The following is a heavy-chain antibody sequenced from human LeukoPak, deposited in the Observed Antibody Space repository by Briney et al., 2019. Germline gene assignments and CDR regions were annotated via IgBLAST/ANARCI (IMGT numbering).Heavy chain of an antibody. CDR3: ARRYCSSTSSTVCAFDI. CDR2: SNPNSGYT. J-gene: IGHJ3*02. CDR1: GYTFTGYY. Sequence: ASVTVSCKASGYTFTGYYMHWVRQAPGQGLECMGWSNPNSGYTNYAQKFQDRVTMTRDTSISTAYMELSSLRSDDTAVYYCARRYCSSTSSTVCAFDIWGQGTMVTVSS. V-gene: IGHV1-2*02. D-gene: IGHD2-2*01.